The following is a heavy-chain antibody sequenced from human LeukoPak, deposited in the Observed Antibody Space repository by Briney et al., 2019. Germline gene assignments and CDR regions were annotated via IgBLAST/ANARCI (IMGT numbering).Heavy chain of an antibody. CDR1: GGTFSSYA. V-gene: IGHV1-69*01. Sequence: SVKVSCKASGGTFSSYAISWVRQAPGQGPEWMGGIIPIFGTANYAQKFQGRVTITADESTSTAYMELSSLRSEDTAVYYCAREGPLSGYCDYWGQGTLVTVSS. D-gene: IGHD3-22*01. CDR3: AREGPLSGYCDY. J-gene: IGHJ4*02. CDR2: IIPIFGTA.